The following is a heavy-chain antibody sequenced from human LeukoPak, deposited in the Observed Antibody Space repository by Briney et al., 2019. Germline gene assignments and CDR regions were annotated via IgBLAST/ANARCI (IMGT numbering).Heavy chain of an antibody. CDR1: GGSISSNGYY. Sequence: PSETLSLTCTVSGGSISSNGYYWGWIRQPPGKGLEWIGSFHYTGSTFYSPSLKSRVTISVDTSKNQFSLKLSSVPAADTAVYYCARRSGTYHAFDIWGQGTMVTVSS. J-gene: IGHJ3*02. D-gene: IGHD1-26*01. CDR3: ARRSGTYHAFDI. CDR2: FHYTGST. V-gene: IGHV4-39*01.